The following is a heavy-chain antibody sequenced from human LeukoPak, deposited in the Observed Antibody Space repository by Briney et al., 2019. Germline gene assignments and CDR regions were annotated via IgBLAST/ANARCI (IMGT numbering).Heavy chain of an antibody. J-gene: IGHJ6*03. Sequence: GXSLRXXCAASAFTFSSYSMNWVRQAPGKGLEWVSSISSSGSYIYYADSVKGRFTISRDNAKNSLYLQMNSLRAEDTAVYYCARXXXWXXPDYYYYYMXVWGKGTTVTVSS. CDR1: AFTFSSYS. V-gene: IGHV3-21*01. CDR3: ARXXXWXXPDYYYYYMXV. CDR2: ISSSGSYI.